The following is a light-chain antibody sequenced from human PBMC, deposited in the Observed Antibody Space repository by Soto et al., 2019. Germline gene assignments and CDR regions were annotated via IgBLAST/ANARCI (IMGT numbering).Light chain of an antibody. CDR2: GAS. V-gene: IGKV3D-20*02. CDR1: QSVSNNY. Sequence: EIVLTPSPGTLSLSPGERATLSCRASQSVSNNYLAWYQQKPGQAPRLLIYGASNRATGIPDRFSGSGSGTDFTLTISSLEPEDFAVYYCQQRSNSITCGQGTRLEIK. J-gene: IGKJ5*01. CDR3: QQRSNSIT.